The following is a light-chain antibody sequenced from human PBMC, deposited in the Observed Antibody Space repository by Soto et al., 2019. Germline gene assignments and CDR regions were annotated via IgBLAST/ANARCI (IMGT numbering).Light chain of an antibody. J-gene: IGKJ1*01. CDR1: QSISDT. Sequence: EIVMTQSPATLSVSPGGRATLSCRASQSISDTLGWYQQKPGQAPRLLIHGASTRAPGIPARFSGSGSGTDFSLTISRLEPEDFAVYYCQQYGNSPWTFGQGTRWIS. CDR2: GAS. V-gene: IGKV3-15*01. CDR3: QQYGNSPWT.